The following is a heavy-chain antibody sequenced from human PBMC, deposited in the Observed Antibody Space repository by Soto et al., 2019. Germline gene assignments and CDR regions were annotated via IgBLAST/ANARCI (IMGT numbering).Heavy chain of an antibody. CDR3: ATVHSSGWYYFDY. CDR1: GYTLTELS. V-gene: IGHV1-24*01. Sequence: ASVKVSCKVSGYTLTELSMHWVRQAPGKGLEWMGGFDPEDGETIYAQKFQGRVTMTEDTSTDTAYMELSSRRSEDTAVYYCATVHSSGWYYFDYWGQGTQVTVSS. D-gene: IGHD6-19*01. CDR2: FDPEDGET. J-gene: IGHJ4*02.